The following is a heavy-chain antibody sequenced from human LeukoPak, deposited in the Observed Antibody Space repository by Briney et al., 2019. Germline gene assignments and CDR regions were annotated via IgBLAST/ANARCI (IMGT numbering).Heavy chain of an antibody. Sequence: GASVKVSCKASGYTFTGYYMHWVRQAPGQGLEWMGWINSNSGGTNYAQKFQGRVTMTRDTSISTAYMELSRLRSDDTAVYYCARDKRIAARRADAFDIWGQGTMVTVSS. V-gene: IGHV1-2*02. CDR1: GYTFTGYY. CDR3: ARDKRIAARRADAFDI. CDR2: INSNSGGT. J-gene: IGHJ3*02. D-gene: IGHD6-6*01.